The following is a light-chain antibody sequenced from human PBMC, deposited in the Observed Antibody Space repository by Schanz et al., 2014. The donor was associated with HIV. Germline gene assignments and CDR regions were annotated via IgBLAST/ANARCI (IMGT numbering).Light chain of an antibody. CDR3: GTWDSRLNAGV. V-gene: IGLV1-51*01. Sequence: QSVLTQPPSVSAAPGQKVTITCSGTYSNIGNNYVSWYQQFPGAAPRLLMYLNNQRPSGIPDRFSGSKSGTSATLVISDLQTGDEADYYCGTWDSRLNAGVFGGGTKLTVL. J-gene: IGLJ3*02. CDR2: LNN. CDR1: YSNIGNNY.